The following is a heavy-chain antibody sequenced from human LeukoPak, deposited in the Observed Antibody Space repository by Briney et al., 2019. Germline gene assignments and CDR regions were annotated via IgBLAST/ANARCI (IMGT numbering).Heavy chain of an antibody. CDR1: GGSINSYY. Sequence: PSQTLSLTCTVSGGSINSYYWSWIRQPAGKGLEWIGRIYTSGSTTYNPSLKSRVTMSVDMSKNQFSLKLSSVTAADTAVYYCASQVRPTTYYDMLTGFFYFDYWGQGTLVTVSS. V-gene: IGHV4-4*07. CDR2: IYTSGST. CDR3: ASQVRPTTYYDMLTGFFYFDY. J-gene: IGHJ4*02. D-gene: IGHD3-9*01.